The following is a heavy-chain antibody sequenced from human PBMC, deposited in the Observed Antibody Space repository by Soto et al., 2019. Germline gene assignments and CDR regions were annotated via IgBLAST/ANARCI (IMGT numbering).Heavy chain of an antibody. D-gene: IGHD3-3*01. CDR2: IYYSGST. CDR1: GGSISSYY. Sequence: PSETLSLTCTVSGGSISSYYWSWIRQPPGKGLEWIGYIYYSGSTNYNPSLKSRVTISVDTSKNQFSLKLSSVTAADTAVYYCARGEYDFWSGHFDYWGQGTLVTVSS. V-gene: IGHV4-59*01. J-gene: IGHJ4*02. CDR3: ARGEYDFWSGHFDY.